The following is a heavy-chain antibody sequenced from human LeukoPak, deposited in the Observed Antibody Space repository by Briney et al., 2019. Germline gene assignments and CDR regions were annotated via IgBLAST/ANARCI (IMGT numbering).Heavy chain of an antibody. CDR1: GFTFSSYA. CDR2: ISSSSSTI. V-gene: IGHV3-48*04. Sequence: GGSLRLSCAASGFTFSSYAMSWVRQAPGKGLEWVSYISSSSSTIYYADSVKGRFTISRDNAKNSLYLQMNSLRAEDTAVYYCARDILTGSQSRFQHWGQGTLVTVSS. J-gene: IGHJ1*01. D-gene: IGHD3-9*01. CDR3: ARDILTGSQSRFQH.